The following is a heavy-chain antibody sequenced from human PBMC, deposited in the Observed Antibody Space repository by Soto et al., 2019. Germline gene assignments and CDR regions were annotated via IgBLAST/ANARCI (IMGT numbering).Heavy chain of an antibody. CDR1: GFSLSTSGVG. Sequence: QITLKESGPTLVKPTQTLTLTCTFSGFSLSTSGVGVAWIRQPQGTALEWLALIYWDDDKRYRPSLESRLTITKDTSKNQVVLTMTNMDSVDTATYYCAYLPCSGGSCYWFSFSGMDVWGQGTTVTVSS. CDR2: IYWDDDK. V-gene: IGHV2-5*02. CDR3: AYLPCSGGSCYWFSFSGMDV. J-gene: IGHJ6*02. D-gene: IGHD2-15*01.